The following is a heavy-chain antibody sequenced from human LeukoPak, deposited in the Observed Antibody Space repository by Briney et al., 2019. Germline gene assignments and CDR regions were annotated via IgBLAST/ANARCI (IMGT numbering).Heavy chain of an antibody. Sequence: GGSLRLSCVVSGFTFSTYWMHWVRQAPGKGLVWVSRVSADGSTTIYADSVKGRFTISRDNGINTVYLQMNSLRAEDTAVYYCARGFDGYPFGWWFDPWAREPWSPSPQ. D-gene: IGHD5-24*01. V-gene: IGHV3-74*01. CDR3: ARGFDGYPFGWWFDP. J-gene: IGHJ5*02. CDR1: GFTFSTYW. CDR2: VSADGSTT.